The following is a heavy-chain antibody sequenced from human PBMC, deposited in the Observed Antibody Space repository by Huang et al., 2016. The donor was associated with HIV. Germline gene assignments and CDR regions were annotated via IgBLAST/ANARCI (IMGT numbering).Heavy chain of an antibody. V-gene: IGHV1-24*01. J-gene: IGHJ4*02. CDR2: LVPEDVET. D-gene: IGHD3-22*01. CDR3: ATVYRRFRNHDSGDYYFDY. Sequence: QVQLVQSGAEVKKPGASVKVSCKVSGYTLTELSMHWVRKAHGKWLGWMGGLVPEDVETIYAQKFQGRVTMTEDTSTDTAYMELSSLRSEDTAVYYCATVYRRFRNHDSGDYYFDYWDQGTLVTVSS. CDR1: GYTLTELS.